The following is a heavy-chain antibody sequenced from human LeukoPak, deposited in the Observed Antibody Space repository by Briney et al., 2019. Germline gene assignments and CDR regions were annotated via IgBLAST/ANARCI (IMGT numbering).Heavy chain of an antibody. CDR3: ARAPLRGPVDY. J-gene: IGHJ4*02. Sequence: PQTLSLTCTVSGGSISSGGYYWSWIRQHPGKGLEWIGYIYYSGSTYYNPSLKSRVTISVDTSKNQFSLKLSSVTAADTAVYYCARAPLRGPVDYWGQGTLVTVSS. D-gene: IGHD3-16*02. V-gene: IGHV4-31*03. CDR2: IYYSGST. CDR1: GGSISSGGYY.